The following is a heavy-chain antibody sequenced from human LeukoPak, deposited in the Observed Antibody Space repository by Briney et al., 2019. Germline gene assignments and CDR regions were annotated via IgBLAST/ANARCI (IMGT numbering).Heavy chain of an antibody. V-gene: IGHV3-23*01. J-gene: IGHJ4*02. CDR1: GFTFSSYA. D-gene: IGHD5-12*01. CDR2: ISGAGGTT. Sequence: GGSLRLSCAASGFTFSSYAMNWVRQAPGKGLEWVSAISGAGGTTYYADSVKGRFTISRDNSKNTLFLQMNSLRAEDTAVYYCAKDREGLSSGYDLEYFDYWGQGTLVTVSS. CDR3: AKDREGLSSGYDLEYFDY.